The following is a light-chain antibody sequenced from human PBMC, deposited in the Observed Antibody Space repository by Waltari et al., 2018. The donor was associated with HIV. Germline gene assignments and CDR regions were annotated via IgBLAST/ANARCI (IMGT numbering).Light chain of an antibody. CDR2: GAS. CDR1: QNIGAN. J-gene: IGKJ1*01. V-gene: IGKV3D-15*01. CDR3: QQYLDWPPWT. Sequence: EIVMTQSPATLSVSPGQRVTLSCRASQNIGANLAWYQQRPGQPPRLLIHGASSRDPGIPARFTGRGTGTEFTLQISNLQSDESGVYYCQQYLDWPPWTFGQGTKV.